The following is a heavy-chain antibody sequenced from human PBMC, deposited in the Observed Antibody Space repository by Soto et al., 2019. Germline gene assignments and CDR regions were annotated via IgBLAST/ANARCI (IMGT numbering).Heavy chain of an antibody. V-gene: IGHV4-28*01. CDR3: ARREIQGPIDY. CDR1: GYSISSSNW. J-gene: IGHJ4*02. D-gene: IGHD1-26*01. Sequence: QVQLQESGPGLVKPSDTLSLTCAVSGYSISSSNWWGWIRQPPGKGLEWIGFIYYSGTTYYNPSLKSRFTMSVDTYKNQFSLKLTSVTAVNTAVYYCARREIQGPIDYWGQGTLVTVSS. CDR2: IYYSGTT.